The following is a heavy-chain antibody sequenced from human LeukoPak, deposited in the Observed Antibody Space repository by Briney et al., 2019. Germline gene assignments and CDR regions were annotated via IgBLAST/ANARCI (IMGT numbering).Heavy chain of an antibody. CDR2: ISSDGSNK. Sequence: GGSLRLSCAASGFTFSSYAMHWVRQAPGKGLEWVAFISSDGSNKYYADSVKGRFSISRDNSKNTLYLQMNSLRPEDTAVYYCARGRRTLIVGATRNAFDVWGQGTIVTVSS. J-gene: IGHJ3*01. CDR1: GFTFSSYA. D-gene: IGHD1-26*01. CDR3: ARGRRTLIVGATRNAFDV. V-gene: IGHV3-30*04.